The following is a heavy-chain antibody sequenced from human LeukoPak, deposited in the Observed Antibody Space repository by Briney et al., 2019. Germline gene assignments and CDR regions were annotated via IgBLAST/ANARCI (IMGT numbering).Heavy chain of an antibody. D-gene: IGHD5-24*01. Sequence: GGSLRLSCAASGFTFSSYAMSWVRQAPGKGLEWVSAISGGSGSTYYADSVKGRFTISRDNSKNTLYLQMNSLRAEDTAVYYCAKDSRLQIFDYWGQGTLVTVSS. V-gene: IGHV3-23*01. CDR2: ISGGSGST. CDR3: AKDSRLQIFDY. CDR1: GFTFSSYA. J-gene: IGHJ4*02.